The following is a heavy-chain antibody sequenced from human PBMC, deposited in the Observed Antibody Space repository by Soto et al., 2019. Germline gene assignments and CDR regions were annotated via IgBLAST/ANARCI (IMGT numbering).Heavy chain of an antibody. V-gene: IGHV3-74*01. J-gene: IGHJ3*02. CDR1: GFSFISFW. CDR3: ARDFGEVGSTAAFDI. Sequence: PWGSLRLPCAASGFSFISFWMHLSRQAPLKGLVWVAHIHNDGSRTSYADSVKGRFTISRDNAKNTLYLQMNSLRAEDTAMYYCARDFGEVGSTAAFDIWGQGTMVTVSS. D-gene: IGHD1-26*01. CDR2: IHNDGSRT.